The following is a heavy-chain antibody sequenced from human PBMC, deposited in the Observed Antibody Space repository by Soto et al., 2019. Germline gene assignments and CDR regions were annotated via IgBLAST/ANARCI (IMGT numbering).Heavy chain of an antibody. CDR3: ASGSGRYDFAY. D-gene: IGHD1-26*01. Sequence: ASVKVSCKASGYTFTSYDINWVRQATGQGLEWMGWMNPNSGNTGYAQKFQGRVTMTRNTSISTVYMEVSRLKSDDTAVYYCASGSGRYDFAYRGQRTLVTVSA. CDR1: GYTFTSYD. J-gene: IGHJ4*02. V-gene: IGHV1-8*01. CDR2: MNPNSGNT.